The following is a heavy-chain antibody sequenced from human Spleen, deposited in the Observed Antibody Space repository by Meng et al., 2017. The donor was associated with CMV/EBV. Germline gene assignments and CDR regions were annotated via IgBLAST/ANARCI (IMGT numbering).Heavy chain of an antibody. V-gene: IGHV1-2*02. D-gene: IGHD6-6*01. J-gene: IGHJ4*02. Sequence: SGYFFTGHYIHGVRQAPGHGLEWMAWIHPSTGGTVFAQKFQGRVTVTRDTSINTAYMELNRLTSDDTAVYFCARSGGIPARRGHLDFWGQGTLVTVSS. CDR1: GYFFTGHY. CDR3: ARSGGIPARRGHLDF. CDR2: IHPSTGGT.